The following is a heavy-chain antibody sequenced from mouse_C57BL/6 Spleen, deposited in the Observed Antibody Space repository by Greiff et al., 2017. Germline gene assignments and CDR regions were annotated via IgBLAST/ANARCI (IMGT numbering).Heavy chain of an antibody. CDR1: VYTFTDYE. J-gene: IGHJ2*01. CDR3: TRFLWAY. CDR2: IDPETGGT. D-gene: IGHD6-2*01. V-gene: IGHV1-15*01. Sequence: QVQLQQSGAELVRPGASVTLSCKASVYTFTDYEMHWVKQTPVHGLEWIGAIDPETGGTAYNQKFKGKAILTADKSSSTAYMELLSLTSEDSAVYYCTRFLWAYWGQGTTLTVSS.